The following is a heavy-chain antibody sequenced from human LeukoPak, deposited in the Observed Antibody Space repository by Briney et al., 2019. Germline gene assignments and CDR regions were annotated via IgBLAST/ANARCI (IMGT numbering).Heavy chain of an antibody. V-gene: IGHV4-39*07. CDR3: VTAVTMIVVPIRREGAFHI. D-gene: IGHD3-22*01. CDR2: IYYSGST. CDR1: GGSISSSDYY. J-gene: IGHJ3*02. Sequence: PSETLSLTCTVSGGSISSSDYYWGWIRQPPGKGLEWIGSIYYSGSTYYNPSLKSRVTISVDTSKNQFSLKLSSVTAADTALYYCVTAVTMIVVPIRREGAFHIWGQGTMVTVSS.